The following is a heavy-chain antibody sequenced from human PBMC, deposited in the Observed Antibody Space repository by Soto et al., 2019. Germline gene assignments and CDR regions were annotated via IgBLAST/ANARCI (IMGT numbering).Heavy chain of an antibody. CDR1: GFKFRSYA. V-gene: IGHV3-23*01. Sequence: EVQLLESGGGLVQPGGSLRLSCAASGFKFRSYAMSWVRQAPGKGLEWVSAIGVSGGRTYYVDSVKGRFTIPRDNSQNPLYLQMNSLRAEDTAVYYWAKDLGGVDTWNDFDYWGQGTLVTVSS. CDR2: IGVSGGRT. J-gene: IGHJ4*02. CDR3: AKDLGGVDTWNDFDY. D-gene: IGHD1-1*01.